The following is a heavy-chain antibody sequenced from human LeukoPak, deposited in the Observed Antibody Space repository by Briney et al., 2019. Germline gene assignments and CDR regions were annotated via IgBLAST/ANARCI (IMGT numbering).Heavy chain of an antibody. D-gene: IGHD1-20*01. CDR2: ITYIDGST. CDR3: ARHNWNDQTYYYYGMDV. Sequence: GGSLRLSCAASGFTFSSYAMSWVRQAPGKGLAWVSGITYIDGSTYYADSVKGRFTISRDNAKNSLYLQMNSLRAEDTALYHCARHNWNDQTYYYYGMDVWGQGTTVTVSS. V-gene: IGHV3-23*01. J-gene: IGHJ6*02. CDR1: GFTFSSYA.